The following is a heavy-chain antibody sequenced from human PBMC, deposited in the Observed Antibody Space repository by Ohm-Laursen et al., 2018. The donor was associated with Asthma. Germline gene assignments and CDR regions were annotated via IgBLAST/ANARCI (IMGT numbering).Heavy chain of an antibody. CDR3: ARVGIVGATEYDAFDI. CDR2: ISSSSSYI. J-gene: IGHJ3*02. CDR1: GFTFNKHH. V-gene: IGHV3-21*01. Sequence: SLRLSCAASGFTFNKHHMTWVRQAPGKGLEWVSSISSSSSYIYYADSVKGRFTISRDNAKNSLFLQMNSLRAEDTAVYYCARVGIVGATEYDAFDIWGQGTMVTVSS. D-gene: IGHD1-26*01.